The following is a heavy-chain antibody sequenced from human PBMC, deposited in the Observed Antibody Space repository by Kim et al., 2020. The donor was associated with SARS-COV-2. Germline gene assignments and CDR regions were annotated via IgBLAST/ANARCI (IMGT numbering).Heavy chain of an antibody. Sequence: GGSLRLSCAASGFTFSNYAMTWVRQAPGKGLEWVSTISGTGGSIYYADSVKGRFTISRDNSKNTLYLQMNSLRAEDTAVYYCAKGRGSYDTPSYDAFDIWGRGTKGIVSS. CDR3: AKGRGSYDTPSYDAFDI. D-gene: IGHD1-26*01. V-gene: IGHV3-23*01. J-gene: IGHJ3*02. CDR1: GFTFSNYA. CDR2: ISGTGGSI.